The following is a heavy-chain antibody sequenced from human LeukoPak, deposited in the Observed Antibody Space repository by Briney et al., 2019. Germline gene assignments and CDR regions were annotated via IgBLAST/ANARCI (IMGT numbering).Heavy chain of an antibody. CDR3: AKGQKLPNWFDP. Sequence: GGSLRLSCAASGFTFSTYAMNWVRQAPGKGLEWVSAISGSGGSTYYADSVKGRFTISRDNSKNTLYLQMNSLRAEDTAVYYCAKGQKLPNWFDPWGQGTLVTVSS. D-gene: IGHD1-7*01. J-gene: IGHJ5*02. V-gene: IGHV3-23*01. CDR1: GFTFSTYA. CDR2: ISGSGGST.